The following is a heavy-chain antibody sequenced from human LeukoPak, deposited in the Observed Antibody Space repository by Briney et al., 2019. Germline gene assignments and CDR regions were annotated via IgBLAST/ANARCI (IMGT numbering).Heavy chain of an antibody. Sequence: GGSLRLSCAASGFTFSSYEMNWVRQAPGKGLVWVSRINTNGSPTQYADSVKGRFTISRDNAKKTLYLQMNSLRAEDTAVYYCAGDLISGSGSLGYWGQGTLVTVSS. J-gene: IGHJ4*02. V-gene: IGHV3-74*01. CDR3: AGDLISGSGSLGY. CDR1: GFTFSSYE. CDR2: INTNGSPT. D-gene: IGHD3-10*01.